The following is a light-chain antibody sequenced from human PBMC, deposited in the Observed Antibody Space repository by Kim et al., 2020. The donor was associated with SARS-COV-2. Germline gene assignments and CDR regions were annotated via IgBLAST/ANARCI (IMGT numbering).Light chain of an antibody. Sequence: QSVLTQPPSVSGAPGQRVTIPCTGSSSNIGAGYDVHWYQQLPGTAPKLLIYGNNNRPSGVPDRFSGSKSGTSASLAITGLQAEDGADYYCQSYDSSLSGSVFGGAAQLTVL. CDR1: SSNIGAGYD. CDR2: GNN. V-gene: IGLV1-40*01. CDR3: QSYDSSLSGSV. J-gene: IGLJ3*02.